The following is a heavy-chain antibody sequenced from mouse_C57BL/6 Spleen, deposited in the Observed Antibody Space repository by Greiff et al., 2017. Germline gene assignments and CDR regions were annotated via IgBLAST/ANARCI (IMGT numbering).Heavy chain of an antibody. CDR3: ARSNGYYPLYAMDY. CDR1: GYTFTSYW. D-gene: IGHD2-3*01. CDR2: IDPSDSYT. Sequence: QVQLQQPGAELVRPGTSVKLSCKASGYTFTSYWMHWVKQRPGQGLEWIGVIDPSDSYTNYNQKFKGKATLTVDTSSSTAYMQLSSLTSEDSAVYYGARSNGYYPLYAMDYWGQGTSVTVSS. V-gene: IGHV1-59*01. J-gene: IGHJ4*01.